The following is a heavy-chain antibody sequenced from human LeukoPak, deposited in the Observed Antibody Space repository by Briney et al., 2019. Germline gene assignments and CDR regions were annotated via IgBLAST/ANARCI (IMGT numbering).Heavy chain of an antibody. CDR3: AREWRDYCFDY. D-gene: IGHD3/OR15-3a*01. J-gene: IGHJ4*02. CDR2: ITNDGSST. V-gene: IGHV3-74*01. Sequence: GGSLRLSCAASGLTFSSHWMHWVRQAPGKGLVWVSRITNDGSSTTYADSVKGRFTISRDNSKNTLYLQMNSLRAEDTAVYYCAREWRDYCFDYWGQGTLVTVSS. CDR1: GLTFSSHW.